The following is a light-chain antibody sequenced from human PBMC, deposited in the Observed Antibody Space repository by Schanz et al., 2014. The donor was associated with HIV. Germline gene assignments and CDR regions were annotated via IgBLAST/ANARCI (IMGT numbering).Light chain of an antibody. Sequence: EIVLTQSPGTLSLSPGERATLSCRVSQSVAMNIAWYQQKPGQAPRLLVYRASTRATGIPDRFSGSQSGTDFTLTISRLEPEDFAVYYCQQYGSSPLFGQGTKVEIK. V-gene: IGKV3-20*01. CDR3: QQYGSSPL. J-gene: IGKJ1*01. CDR2: RAS. CDR1: QSVAMN.